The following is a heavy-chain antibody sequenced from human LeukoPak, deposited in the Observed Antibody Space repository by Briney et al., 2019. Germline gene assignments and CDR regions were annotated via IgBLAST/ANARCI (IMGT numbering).Heavy chain of an antibody. CDR1: GGSISSSSAY. D-gene: IGHD5-18*01. V-gene: IGHV4-39*01. Sequence: SETLSLTCTVSGGSISSSSAYWGWIRQPPGKGLEWIGSIYYSKNTYYNPSLKGRVTISADTSENQFFLTLGSVSATDTAVYYCVSPRGFSYGYFDYWGQGTLVTVSS. J-gene: IGHJ4*02. CDR3: VSPRGFSYGYFDY. CDR2: IYYSKNT.